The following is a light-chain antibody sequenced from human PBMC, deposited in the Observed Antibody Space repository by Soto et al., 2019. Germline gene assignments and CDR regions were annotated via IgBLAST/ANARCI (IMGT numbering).Light chain of an antibody. J-gene: IGLJ2*01. V-gene: IGLV2-23*01. CDR2: EGS. CDR1: RSEVGSYKF. CDR3: CSYAGSSTLV. Sequence: QSVLTQPASVSGSPGQSITISCTGTRSEVGSYKFVSWYQQHPVKAPKLMIYEGSKRPSGVSNRFSGSKSGNTASLTISGLQAEDEADYYCCSYAGSSTLVFGGGTKVTVL.